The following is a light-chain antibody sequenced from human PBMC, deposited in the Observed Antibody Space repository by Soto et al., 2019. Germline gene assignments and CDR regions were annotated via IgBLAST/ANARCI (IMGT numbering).Light chain of an antibody. J-gene: IGKJ5*01. CDR3: QQYSIYPIT. CDR2: KAS. V-gene: IGKV1-5*03. CDR1: QSISSW. Sequence: DIQMTQSPSTLSVSVGDRVTITCRASQSISSWLAWYQQKPGKAPKSLIYKASSLESGVPSRFSGSGSGTEFTLTISSLQPDDFATYYCQQYSIYPITFGQGTRLDIK.